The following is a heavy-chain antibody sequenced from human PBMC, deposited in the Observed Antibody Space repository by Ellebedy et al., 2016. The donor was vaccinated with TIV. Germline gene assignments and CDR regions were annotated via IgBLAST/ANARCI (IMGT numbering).Heavy chain of an antibody. CDR1: GFTFSSYA. D-gene: IGHD1-7*01. Sequence: GESLKISXAASGFTFSSYAMTWVRQAPGQGLEWVSSITDRGDTTYYADSLKGRFTISRDNSKNTLYLQMNSLRAEDTAVYYCAGDVVTGTFNWFDPWGQGTLVTVSS. CDR2: ITDRGDTT. J-gene: IGHJ5*02. V-gene: IGHV3-23*01. CDR3: AGDVVTGTFNWFDP.